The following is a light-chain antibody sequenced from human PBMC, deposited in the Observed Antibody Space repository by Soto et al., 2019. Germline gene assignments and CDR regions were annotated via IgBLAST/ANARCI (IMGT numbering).Light chain of an antibody. CDR2: AAS. J-gene: IGKJ4*01. Sequence: DIQMTQSPPTLSASAGDRLTITCRASESISSWLACYQQKPGKAPKLLIYAASSLQSGVTSRFSGSGSGTDFTLTISSLQPEDFATYYCQQSYSTPLTVGGGTKVDIK. CDR1: ESISSW. CDR3: QQSYSTPLT. V-gene: IGKV1-39*01.